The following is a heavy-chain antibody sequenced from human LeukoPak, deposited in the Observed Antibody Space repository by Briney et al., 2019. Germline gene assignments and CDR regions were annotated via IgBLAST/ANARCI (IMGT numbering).Heavy chain of an antibody. J-gene: IGHJ4*02. CDR3: ARDMVD. CDR2: INIAGSVT. D-gene: IGHD2-15*01. V-gene: IGHV3-74*01. Sequence: GGSLRLSCAASGFNFSNYWMHWVRQAPGKGLEWVSRINIAGSVTTYADSVKGRFTISRDNSKKTVYLQVNSLRAEDTAVYYCARDMVDWGQGTLVTVSS. CDR1: GFNFSNYW.